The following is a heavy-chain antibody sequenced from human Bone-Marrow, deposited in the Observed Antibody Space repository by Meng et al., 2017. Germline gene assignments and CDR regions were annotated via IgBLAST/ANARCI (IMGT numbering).Heavy chain of an antibody. J-gene: IGHJ4*02. CDR1: GYTFTGYY. V-gene: IGHV1-2*02. Sequence: ASVKVSCKASGYTFTGYYMHWVRRAPGQGLEWMGWINPNSGGTNYAQKFQGRVTMTRDTSISTAYMELSRLRSDDTAVYYCARSELGYCSGGSCYGIDYWGQGTLVTVSS. CDR3: ARSELGYCSGGSCYGIDY. CDR2: INPNSGGT. D-gene: IGHD2-15*01.